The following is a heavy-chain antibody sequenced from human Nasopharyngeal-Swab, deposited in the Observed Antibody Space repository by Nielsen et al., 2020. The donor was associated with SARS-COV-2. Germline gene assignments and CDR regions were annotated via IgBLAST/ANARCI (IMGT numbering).Heavy chain of an antibody. CDR2: ISGIGGST. CDR3: AKDLGVESPLWFDY. V-gene: IGHV3-23*01. D-gene: IGHD4-23*01. J-gene: IGHJ4*02. CDR1: GFTFSSYA. Sequence: GESLKISCTASGFTFSSYAMSWVRPAPGKGLELVSEISGIGGSTYYAESVKGRFTISRDNSKNTLYLQMRSLRAEDTAIYYCAKDLGVESPLWFDYWGQGTLLTVSS.